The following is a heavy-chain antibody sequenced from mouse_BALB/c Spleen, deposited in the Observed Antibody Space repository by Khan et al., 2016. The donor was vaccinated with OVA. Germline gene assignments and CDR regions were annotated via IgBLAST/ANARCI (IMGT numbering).Heavy chain of an antibody. Sequence: EVQLKQSGPSLVKPSQTLSLTCSVTGDSITSGYWNWIRKFPGNKLEYMGYINYSGSTYYNPSLKSRISITRDTSKNQYYLQLNSVTTEDTATYFCARYNGFCFFDYWGQGTTLTVSS. CDR2: INYSGST. CDR1: GDSITSGY. V-gene: IGHV3-8*02. J-gene: IGHJ2*01. CDR3: ARYNGFCFFDY. D-gene: IGHD1-2*01.